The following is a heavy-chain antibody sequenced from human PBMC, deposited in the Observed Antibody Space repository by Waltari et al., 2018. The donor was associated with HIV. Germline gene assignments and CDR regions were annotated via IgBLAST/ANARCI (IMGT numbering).Heavy chain of an antibody. CDR1: GFSFSAFG. CDR2: IRSDGTNK. D-gene: IGHD4-17*01. CDR3: AEDDDYGGKSGWFDS. J-gene: IGHJ5*01. Sequence: QVQLVESGGHLVQPGGSLRLSCAASGFSFSAFGLNWVSQAPGRGLEWVAFIRSDGTNKYYANFVKGRFTISRDNSENTLYLQMNSLRSEDTAVYYCAEDDDYGGKSGWFDSWGQGALVTVSS. V-gene: IGHV3-30*02.